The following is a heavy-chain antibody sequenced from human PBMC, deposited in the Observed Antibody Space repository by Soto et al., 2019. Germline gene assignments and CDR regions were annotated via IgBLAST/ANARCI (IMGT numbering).Heavy chain of an antibody. J-gene: IGHJ4*02. CDR1: GYTFTSYA. V-gene: IGHV1-3*01. CDR2: INAGNGNT. D-gene: IGHD2-2*01. Sequence: ASVKVSCKASGYTFTSYAMHWVRQAPGQRLEWMGWINAGNGNTKYSQKFQGRFTISRDSSKNTLYLQMNSLRDADTAFYYCGRCSSTSCHLGSDYWGQGTLVTVSS. CDR3: GRCSSTSCHLGSDY.